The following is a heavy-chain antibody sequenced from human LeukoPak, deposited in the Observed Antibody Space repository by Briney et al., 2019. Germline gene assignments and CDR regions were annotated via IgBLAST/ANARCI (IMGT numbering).Heavy chain of an antibody. D-gene: IGHD6-13*01. CDR3: ASRIATAGSVDY. V-gene: IGHV3-21*04. Sequence: GGSLRLSCAASGFTFSSYSMNWVRQAPGKGLEWVSSISGSSYYIYYADSVKGRFTISRDNAKNSLYLQMNSLRAEDTAVYYCASRIATAGSVDYWGQGTLVTVSS. CDR1: GFTFSSYS. J-gene: IGHJ4*02. CDR2: ISGSSYYI.